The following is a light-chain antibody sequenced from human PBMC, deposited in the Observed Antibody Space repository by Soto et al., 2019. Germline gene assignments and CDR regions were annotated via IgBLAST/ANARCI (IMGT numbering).Light chain of an antibody. V-gene: IGKV3-20*01. Sequence: EIVLTQSPGTLSLSPGERATLSCRASQNVGSNYLAWYQQKSAQAPRLLIYGTSFRATGTPDRFSGRGSGTDFTLIISRLGPEDFAVYYCQQYGTPPRTFGQGTKVDIK. CDR3: QQYGTPPRT. CDR1: QNVGSNY. J-gene: IGKJ1*01. CDR2: GTS.